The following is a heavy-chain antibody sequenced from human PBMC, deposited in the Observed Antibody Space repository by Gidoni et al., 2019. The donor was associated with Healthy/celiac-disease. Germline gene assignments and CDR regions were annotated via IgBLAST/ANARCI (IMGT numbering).Heavy chain of an antibody. CDR3: ARVVKDSSGYYWGVFDY. D-gene: IGHD3-22*01. CDR1: GFTFSSYA. J-gene: IGHJ4*02. V-gene: IGHV3-30-3*01. CDR2: ISYDGSNK. Sequence: QVQLVASGGGVVQPGGSMRLSCAASGFTFSSYARHWVRQAPGTGLEWVAGISYDGSNKYYADSVKGRFTISRDNSKNTLYLQMNSLRAEDTAVYYCARVVKDSSGYYWGVFDYWGQGTLVTVSS.